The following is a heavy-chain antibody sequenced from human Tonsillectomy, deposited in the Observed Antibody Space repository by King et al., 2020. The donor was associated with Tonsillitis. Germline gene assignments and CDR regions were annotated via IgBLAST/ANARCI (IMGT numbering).Heavy chain of an antibody. V-gene: IGHV3-7*01. D-gene: IGHD1-1*01. CDR2: ISPDGMKT. CDR3: ARNGEWNLDY. J-gene: IGHJ4*02. Sequence: VQLVESGGDLVQPGGSLRLSCAASGFTFTNNWMTWVRQAPGKGLEWVGAISPDGMKTDFVDSVRGRFTISRDNAKNSLYLQMNSLRAEDTGVYYCARNGEWNLDYWGPGTLVTVSS. CDR1: GFTFTNNW.